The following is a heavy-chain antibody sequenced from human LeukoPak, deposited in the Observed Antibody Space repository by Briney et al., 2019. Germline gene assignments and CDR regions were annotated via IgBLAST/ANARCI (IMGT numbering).Heavy chain of an antibody. CDR3: ARGGAVAPKFNFDY. J-gene: IGHJ4*02. V-gene: IGHV3-21*01. Sequence: GGSLRLSCAASGFTFSSYSMNWVRQAPGKGLEWVSSISSSSSYIYYADSEKGRFTISRGNAKNSLYLQMNSLRAEDTAVYYCARGGAVAPKFNFDYWGQGTLVTVSS. D-gene: IGHD6-19*01. CDR1: GFTFSSYS. CDR2: ISSSSSYI.